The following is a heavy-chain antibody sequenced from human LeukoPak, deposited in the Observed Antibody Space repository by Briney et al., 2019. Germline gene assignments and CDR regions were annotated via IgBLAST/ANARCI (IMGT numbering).Heavy chain of an antibody. CDR1: GGSFSGYY. D-gene: IGHD4-23*01. V-gene: IGHV4-34*01. CDR3: ARASHFVGSFYGGNRRGAFDI. J-gene: IGHJ3*02. CDR2: INHSGGT. Sequence: SETLSLTCAVYGGSFSGYYWSWIRQPPGKGLEWIGEINHSGGTNYNPSLKSRATTSVDTSKNHFCLKLSCATAEATAGHYCARASHFVGSFYGGNRRGAFDIWGQGTMVTVSS.